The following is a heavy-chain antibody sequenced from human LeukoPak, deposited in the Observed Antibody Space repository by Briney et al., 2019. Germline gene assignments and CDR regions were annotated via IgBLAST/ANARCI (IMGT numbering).Heavy chain of an antibody. Sequence: PGRSLRLSCAASGFTFDDYAMHWVRQAPGKGLEWVSGISWNSGSIGYADSVKGRFTISRDNAKNSLYLQMNSLRAEDTAVYYCARAGGSGYDDYWGQGTLVTVSS. J-gene: IGHJ4*02. D-gene: IGHD5-12*01. CDR1: GFTFDDYA. CDR2: ISWNSGSI. CDR3: ARAGGSGYDDY. V-gene: IGHV3-9*01.